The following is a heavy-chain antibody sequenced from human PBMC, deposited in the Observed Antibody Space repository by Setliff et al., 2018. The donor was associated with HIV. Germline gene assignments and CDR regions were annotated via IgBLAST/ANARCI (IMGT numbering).Heavy chain of an antibody. CDR1: GGTFSSYA. D-gene: IGHD6-13*01. CDR3: ARGPGIAAAGTRTHFFDC. J-gene: IGHJ4*02. Sequence: SVKVSCKASGGTFSSYAISWVRQAPGQGLEWMGGIIPIFGTANYAQKFQGRVTITTDESTSTAYMELSSPRSEDTAVYYCARGPGIAAAGTRTHFFDCWGQGTLVTVSS. V-gene: IGHV1-69*05. CDR2: IIPIFGTA.